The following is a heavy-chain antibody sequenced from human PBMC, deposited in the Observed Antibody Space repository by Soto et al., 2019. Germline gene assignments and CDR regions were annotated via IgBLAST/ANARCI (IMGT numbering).Heavy chain of an antibody. Sequence: SETLSLTCTVSGGSISSYYWSWIRQPPGKGLEGIGYIYYSGSTNYNPSLKSRVTISVDTSKNPFSLKLSSVTAADTAVYYCARTPRRETSWFRFHFDYWGQGTLVTVSS. CDR3: ARTPRRETSWFRFHFDY. D-gene: IGHD6-13*01. J-gene: IGHJ4*02. V-gene: IGHV4-59*01. CDR2: IYYSGST. CDR1: GGSISSYY.